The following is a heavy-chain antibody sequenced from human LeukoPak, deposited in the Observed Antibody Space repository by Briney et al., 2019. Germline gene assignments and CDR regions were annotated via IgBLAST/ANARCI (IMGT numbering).Heavy chain of an antibody. CDR1: GFTFSSYS. CDR3: ARDRYSSGWQGGFDY. J-gene: IGHJ4*02. CDR2: ISSSSSYI. Sequence: GGSLRLSCAASGFTFSSYSMNWVRQAPGKGLEWVSSISSSSSYIYYADSVKSRFTISRDNAKNSLYLQMNSLRAEDTAVYYCARDRYSSGWQGGFDYWGQGTLVTVSS. D-gene: IGHD6-19*01. V-gene: IGHV3-21*01.